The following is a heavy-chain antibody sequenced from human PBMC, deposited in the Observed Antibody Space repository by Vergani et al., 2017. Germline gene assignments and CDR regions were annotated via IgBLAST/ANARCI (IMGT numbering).Heavy chain of an antibody. CDR1: GYTFTSYG. Sequence: QVQLVQSGAEVKKPGASVKVSCKASGYTFTSYGISWVRQAPGQGLEWMGRIIPILGIANYAQKFQGRVTITADKSTSTAYMELSSLRSEDTAVYYCARDKDSGSYLYYFDYWGQGTLVTVSS. D-gene: IGHD3-10*01. CDR3: ARDKDSGSYLYYFDY. J-gene: IGHJ4*02. CDR2: IIPILGIA. V-gene: IGHV1-69*04.